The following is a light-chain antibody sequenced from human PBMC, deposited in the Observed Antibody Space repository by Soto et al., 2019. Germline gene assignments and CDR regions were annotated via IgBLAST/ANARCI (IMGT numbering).Light chain of an antibody. CDR1: QGINKF. Sequence: IQLTQSPSSLSASVGDRVTITCRASQGINKFLAWYQQKPGKAPQLLIYGASTLQSRVPSRYSGSGSGTDFTLTISSLQPEDSATYYCQQLTNFRFTFGQGTKLDIK. CDR2: GAS. J-gene: IGKJ2*01. V-gene: IGKV1-9*01. CDR3: QQLTNFRFT.